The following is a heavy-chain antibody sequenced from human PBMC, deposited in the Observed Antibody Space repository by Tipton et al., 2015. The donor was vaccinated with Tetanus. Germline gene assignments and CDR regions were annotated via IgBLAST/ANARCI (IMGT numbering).Heavy chain of an antibody. CDR3: ARQTRYSGSYSHQGGSWFDP. CDR2: INHSGST. Sequence: TLSLTCAVYGGSFSGYYWSWIRQPPGKGLEWIGEINHSGSTNYNPSLKSRVTISVDTSKNQFSLKLSSVTAADTAVYYCARQTRYSGSYSHQGGSWFDPWGQGTLVTVSS. J-gene: IGHJ5*02. V-gene: IGHV4-34*01. CDR1: GGSFSGYY. D-gene: IGHD1-26*01.